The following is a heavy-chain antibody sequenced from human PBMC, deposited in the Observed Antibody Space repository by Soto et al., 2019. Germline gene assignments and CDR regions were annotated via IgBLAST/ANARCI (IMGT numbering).Heavy chain of an antibody. V-gene: IGHV4-31*11. CDR1: GASISSGGYY. D-gene: IGHD4-17*01. CDR3: AREGSSTVTALRALDI. CDR2: IYNSGTT. Sequence: QVQLQESGPGLVKPSQTLSLTCAVSGASISSGGYYWNWIRQHPGKGLEWIGHIYNSGTTHYNPSLKRRLTISVDTSKNHFSLKLDSLTAADTAVYYCAREGSSTVTALRALDIWGHGTLVTVSP. J-gene: IGHJ3*02.